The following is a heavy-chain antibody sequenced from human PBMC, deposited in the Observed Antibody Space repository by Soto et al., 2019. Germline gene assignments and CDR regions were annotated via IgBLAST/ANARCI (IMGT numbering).Heavy chain of an antibody. V-gene: IGHV3-33*01. CDR3: ARGISSSWYWVDY. D-gene: IGHD6-13*01. J-gene: IGHJ4*02. CDR1: GFTFSSYG. CDR2: IWYDGSNK. Sequence: PGGPLRLSCTASGFTFSSYGSHWVRKAPGKGLEWVAVIWYDGSNKYYADSVKGRFTISRDNSKNTLYLQMNSLRAEDTAVYYCARGISSSWYWVDYWGQGTLVTVSS.